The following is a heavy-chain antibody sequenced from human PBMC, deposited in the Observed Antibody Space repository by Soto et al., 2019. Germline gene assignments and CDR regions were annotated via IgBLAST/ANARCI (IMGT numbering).Heavy chain of an antibody. CDR1: GFTFRTFA. Sequence: PGGSLRLPCAASGFTFRTFAMHWVRQVPGKGLEWVAVVSYDGSYKSYADSVKGRFTISRDNSKNTLYLQLNSLRADDTAVFYCAREPWGYSGSAKHFDYWGHGTLVTVSS. CDR2: VSYDGSYK. J-gene: IGHJ4*01. D-gene: IGHD5-12*01. CDR3: AREPWGYSGSAKHFDY. V-gene: IGHV3-30*04.